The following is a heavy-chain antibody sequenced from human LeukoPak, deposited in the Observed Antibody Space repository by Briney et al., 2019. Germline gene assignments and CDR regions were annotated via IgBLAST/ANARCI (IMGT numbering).Heavy chain of an antibody. V-gene: IGHV1-2*02. D-gene: IGHD6-19*01. J-gene: IGHJ4*02. CDR2: INPNSGGT. Sequence: VRQAPGQGLEWMGWINPNSGGTNYAQKFQGRVTMTRDTSISTAYMELSRLRSDDTAVYYCARDVQWLVDYWGQGTLVTVSS. CDR3: ARDVQWLVDY.